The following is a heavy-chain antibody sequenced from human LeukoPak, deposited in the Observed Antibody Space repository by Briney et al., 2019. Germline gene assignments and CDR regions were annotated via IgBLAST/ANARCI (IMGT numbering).Heavy chain of an antibody. J-gene: IGHJ6*03. CDR1: VGTFSSYA. Sequence: SVKVSCKASVGTFSSYAISWVRQAPGQGLEWMGGIIPIFGTANYAQKFQGRVTITADKSTSTAYMELSSLRSEDTAVYYCAREITDYYDSSGAYYMDVWGKRTTVTVSS. D-gene: IGHD3-22*01. CDR2: IIPIFGTA. CDR3: AREITDYYDSSGAYYMDV. V-gene: IGHV1-69*06.